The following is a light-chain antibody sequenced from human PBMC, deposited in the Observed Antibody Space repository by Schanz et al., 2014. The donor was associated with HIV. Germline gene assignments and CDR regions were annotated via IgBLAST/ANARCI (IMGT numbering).Light chain of an antibody. CDR3: QQYGVSPPWT. V-gene: IGKV3-20*01. CDR1: QSVSSSY. Sequence: EIVLTQSPGTLSLSPGERATLSCRASQSVSSSYLAWYQQKPGQAPRLLIFGASNRATGIPDRFSGGVSGTDFTLTISRVEPEDFAVYYCQQYGVSPPWTFGQGTRVEIK. CDR2: GAS. J-gene: IGKJ1*01.